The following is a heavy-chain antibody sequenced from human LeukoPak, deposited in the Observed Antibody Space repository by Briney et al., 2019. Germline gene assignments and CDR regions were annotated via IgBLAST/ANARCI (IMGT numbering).Heavy chain of an antibody. Sequence: GGSLRLSCAASGFTSSSYGMSWVRQAPGKGLEWVLGISFSGRSTNYADSVKGRFIISRDNSNNTLYLQMNSLRAEDTAVYYCAKDREKAVGATIFDHWGQGTLVTVSS. J-gene: IGHJ4*02. CDR3: AKDREKAVGATIFDH. D-gene: IGHD1-26*01. CDR2: ISFSGRST. V-gene: IGHV3-23*01. CDR1: GFTSSSYG.